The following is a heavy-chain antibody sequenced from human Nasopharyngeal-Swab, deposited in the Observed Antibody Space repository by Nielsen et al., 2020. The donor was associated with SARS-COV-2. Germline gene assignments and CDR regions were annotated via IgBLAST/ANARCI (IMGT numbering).Heavy chain of an antibody. CDR3: ARTGYSGSYPYYYYYYGMDV. CDR1: GYTFTSYD. D-gene: IGHD1-26*01. Sequence: ASVKVSCKASGYTFTSYDINWVRQATGQGLEWMGWMSPNSGNTGYAQKFQGRVTMTRNTSISTAYMELSSLRSEDTAVYYCARTGYSGSYPYYYYYYGMDVWGQGTTVTVSS. J-gene: IGHJ6*02. V-gene: IGHV1-8*01. CDR2: MSPNSGNT.